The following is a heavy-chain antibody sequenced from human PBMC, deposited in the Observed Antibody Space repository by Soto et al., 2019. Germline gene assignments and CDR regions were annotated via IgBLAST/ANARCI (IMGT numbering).Heavy chain of an antibody. CDR1: SDSISSSNW. V-gene: IGHV4-4*02. J-gene: IGHJ3*02. CDR2: IYHSGST. Sequence: QVQLQESGPGLVKPSGTLSLTCAVSSDSISSSNWWSWVRQPPGKGLEWIGEIYHSGSTNYNPSLKSRVTLSVDKSKNQFSLKLSSVTAADTAVYYCARVLADYGDYLGAFDIWGQGTMVTVSS. CDR3: ARVLADYGDYLGAFDI. D-gene: IGHD4-17*01.